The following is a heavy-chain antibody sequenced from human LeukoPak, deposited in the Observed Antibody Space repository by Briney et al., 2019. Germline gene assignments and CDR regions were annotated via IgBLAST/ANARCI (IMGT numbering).Heavy chain of an antibody. V-gene: IGHV1-46*01. D-gene: IGHD3-10*01. J-gene: IGHJ5*02. CDR3: ARENTMVRGPRGWFDP. Sequence: ASVKVSXKASGYTFTSYYMHWVRQAPGQGLEWMGIINPSGGSTSYAQKFQGRVTMTRDTSTSTAYMELSSLRSEDTAVYYCARENTMVRGPRGWFDPWGQGTLVTVSS. CDR2: INPSGGST. CDR1: GYTFTSYY.